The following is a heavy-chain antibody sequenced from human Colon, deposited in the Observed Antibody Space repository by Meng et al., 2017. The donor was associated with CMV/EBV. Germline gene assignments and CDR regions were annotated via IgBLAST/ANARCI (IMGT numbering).Heavy chain of an antibody. J-gene: IGHJ5*02. CDR3: ARRGYCSSTRCWFDP. CDR2: INHSGST. D-gene: IGHD2-2*01. Sequence: VYGGSFSGYYWSWIRQPPGKGLEWIGEINHSGSTNYNPSLKSRVTMSVDTSKNQFSLKLSSVTAADTAVYYCARRGYCSSTRCWFDPWGQGTLVTVSS. CDR1: GGSFSGYY. V-gene: IGHV4-34*01.